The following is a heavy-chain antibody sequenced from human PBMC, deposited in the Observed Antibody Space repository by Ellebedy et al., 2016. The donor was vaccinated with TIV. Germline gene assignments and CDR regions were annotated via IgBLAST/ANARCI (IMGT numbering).Heavy chain of an antibody. Sequence: MPSETLSLTCGVSGGSISSTGYSWSWVRQPPGKGLEWIVYIYHSGSTYYNPSLRSRVTISVDRSKNQFFLNLTAVTAADTAVYYCVRAPNPPHYYYGMDVWGQGTTVTVSS. J-gene: IGHJ6*02. CDR1: GGSISSTGYS. CDR2: IYHSGST. CDR3: VRAPNPPHYYYGMDV. V-gene: IGHV4-30-2*01. D-gene: IGHD2-8*01.